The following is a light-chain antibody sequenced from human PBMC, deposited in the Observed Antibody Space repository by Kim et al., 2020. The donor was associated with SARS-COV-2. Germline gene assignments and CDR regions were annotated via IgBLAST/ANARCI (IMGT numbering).Light chain of an antibody. CDR2: AAS. J-gene: IGKJ2*01. CDR1: QSISNY. CDR3: QQSYRTPYT. Sequence: SASVGDRVTITCRASQSISNYLNWYKQKPGKAPKLLIYAASSLQSGVPSRFSGSGSGTEFTLTISSLQREDFATYYCQQSYRTPYTSGQGTKLEI. V-gene: IGKV1-39*01.